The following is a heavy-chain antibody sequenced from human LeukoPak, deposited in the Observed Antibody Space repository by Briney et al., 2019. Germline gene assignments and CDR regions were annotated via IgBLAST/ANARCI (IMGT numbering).Heavy chain of an antibody. CDR1: GYTFTGYY. J-gene: IGHJ6*03. D-gene: IGHD3-22*01. V-gene: IGHV1-2*06. Sequence: ASVKVSCKASGYTFTGYYMHWVRQAPGQGLEWMGRINPNSGGTNYAQKFQGRVTMTRDTSISTTYIELSRLRSDDTAVYYCARDYYDSSGLYPFYYYYMDVWGKGTTVTVSS. CDR3: ARDYYDSSGLYPFYYYYMDV. CDR2: INPNSGGT.